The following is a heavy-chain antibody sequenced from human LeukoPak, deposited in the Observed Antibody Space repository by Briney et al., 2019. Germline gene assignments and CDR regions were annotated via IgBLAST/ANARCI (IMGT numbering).Heavy chain of an antibody. CDR1: AFTFSSYT. CDR2: ISSSSSYI. D-gene: IGHD3-9*01. CDR3: AREEDILTGYYIY. J-gene: IGHJ4*02. V-gene: IGHV3-21*01. Sequence: GGSLRLSCAASAFTFSSYTMNWVRQAPGKGLEWVSSISSSSSYIYYADSVKGRFTISRDNSKNTLYLQMNSLRAEDTAVYYCAREEDILTGYYIYWGQGTLVTVSS.